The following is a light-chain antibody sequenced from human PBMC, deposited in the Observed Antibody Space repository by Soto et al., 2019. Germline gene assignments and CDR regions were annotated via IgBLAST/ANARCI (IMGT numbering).Light chain of an antibody. Sequence: DIQMTQSPSSLSASVGDRVTITCQASQDISNYLNWYQQKPGKAPKLLIYDESNLETGVPSRFSGSGSGTVFTCSIITPHPEHMPTYYYQQDDNLPLTLAKGTRLEI. CDR2: DES. CDR1: QDISNY. CDR3: QQDDNLPLT. V-gene: IGKV1-33*01. J-gene: IGKJ5*01.